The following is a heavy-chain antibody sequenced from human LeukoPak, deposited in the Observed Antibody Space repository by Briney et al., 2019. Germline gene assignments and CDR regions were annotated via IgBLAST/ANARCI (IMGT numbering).Heavy chain of an antibody. CDR2: ISYDGSNK. CDR3: AKAETVDTAMVSAFDI. V-gene: IGHV3-30*18. D-gene: IGHD5-18*01. Sequence: GGSLRLSCAASGFTFSSYGMHWVRQAPGKGLEWVAVISYDGSNKYYADSAKGRFTISRDNSKNTLYLQMNSLRAEDTAVYYCAKAETVDTAMVSAFDIWGQGTMVTVSS. J-gene: IGHJ3*02. CDR1: GFTFSSYG.